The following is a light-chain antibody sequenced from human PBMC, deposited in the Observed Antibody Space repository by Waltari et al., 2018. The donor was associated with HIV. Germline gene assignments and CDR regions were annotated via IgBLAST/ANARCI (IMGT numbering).Light chain of an antibody. J-gene: IGLJ3*02. CDR1: ALPKKS. CDR2: EDS. Sequence: SYELTQPPSVSVSPGQTARITCSGDALPKKSSYWYQQKSGQAPVLVIYEDSKRPSGLPERFSGSSSGTMATLTIGGAQGEEEADYYCYSTDSSGNHSWVFGGGTKLTVL. V-gene: IGLV3-10*01. CDR3: YSTDSSGNHSWV.